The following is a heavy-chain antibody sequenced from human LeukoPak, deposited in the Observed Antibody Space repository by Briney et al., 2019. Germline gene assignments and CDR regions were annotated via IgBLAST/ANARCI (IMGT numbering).Heavy chain of an antibody. Sequence: GGSLRLSCAASGFTFSSYAMHWVRQAPGKGLEYVSAISSNGGSTYYANSVKGRFTISRDNSKNTLYLQMGSLRAEDMAVYYCARLVGSPRAFDIWGQGTMVTVSS. J-gene: IGHJ3*02. CDR2: ISSNGGST. CDR1: GFTFSSYA. CDR3: ARLVGSPRAFDI. D-gene: IGHD1-26*01. V-gene: IGHV3-64*01.